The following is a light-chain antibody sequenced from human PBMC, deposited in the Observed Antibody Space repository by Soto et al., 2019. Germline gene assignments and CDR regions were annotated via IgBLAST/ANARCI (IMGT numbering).Light chain of an antibody. Sequence: QSALTQPASVSGSPGQSITISCPGTSSDVGGYNYVSWYQQHPGKAPKLMIYEVSNRPSGVSNRFSGSKSGNTASLTISGLPYEDEADYYCSSYTSSRTVVFGGVPKVTVL. V-gene: IGLV2-14*01. CDR2: EVS. J-gene: IGLJ2*01. CDR1: SSDVGGYNY. CDR3: SSYTSSRTVV.